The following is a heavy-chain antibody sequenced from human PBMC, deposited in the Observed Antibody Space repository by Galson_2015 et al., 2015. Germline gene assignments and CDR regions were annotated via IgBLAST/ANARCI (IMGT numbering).Heavy chain of an antibody. Sequence: SLRLSCAASGFTFSSYAMHWVRQAPGKGLEWVAVISYDGSNKFYADSVKGRSTISRDNSKNTLYLQTNSLRPEDTAVYYCARVGGDIAARTWGYFDYWGQGTLVTVSS. CDR3: ARVGGDIAARTWGYFDY. V-gene: IGHV3-30-3*01. CDR1: GFTFSSYA. CDR2: ISYDGSNK. D-gene: IGHD6-6*01. J-gene: IGHJ4*02.